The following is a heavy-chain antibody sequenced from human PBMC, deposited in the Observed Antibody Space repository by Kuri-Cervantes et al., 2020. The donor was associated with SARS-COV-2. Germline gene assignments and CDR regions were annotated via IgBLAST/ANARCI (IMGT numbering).Heavy chain of an antibody. J-gene: IGHJ1*01. Sequence: GGSLRLSCAASGFTFSSYSMNWVRQAPGKGLEWVSYISSSSSTIYYADSVKGRFTISRDNSKNTLYLQINSLRSEDTAIFYCASARVGVLDLWGQGALVTVSS. CDR1: GFTFSSYS. V-gene: IGHV3-48*01. D-gene: IGHD2-21*01. CDR2: ISSSSSTI. CDR3: ASARVGVLDL.